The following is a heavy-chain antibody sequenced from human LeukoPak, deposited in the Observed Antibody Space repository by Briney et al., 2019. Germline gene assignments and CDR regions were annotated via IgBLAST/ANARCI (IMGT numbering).Heavy chain of an antibody. CDR1: GFTFSSYA. CDR3: AKDLQQWLEYFGY. J-gene: IGHJ4*02. V-gene: IGHV3-23*01. D-gene: IGHD6-19*01. CDR2: ISGSGGST. Sequence: GGSLRLSCAASGFTFSSYAMSWVRQAPGKGLEWVSAISGSGGSTYYADSVKGRFTISRDNSRNTLYLQMNSLRAEDTAVYYCAKDLQQWLEYFGYWGQGTLVTVSS.